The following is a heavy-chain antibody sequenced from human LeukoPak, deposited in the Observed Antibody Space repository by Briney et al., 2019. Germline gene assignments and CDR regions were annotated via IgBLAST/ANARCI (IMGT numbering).Heavy chain of an antibody. V-gene: IGHV3-11*05. Sequence: GGSLRLSCAASGFTFSDYYMSWLRQAPGKGLEWVSYISSSSSYTNYADSVKGRFTISRDNANNSLYLQMNSLRAEDTAVYSCARDLTMVRGVIPRRWFDPWGQGTLVTVSS. CDR1: GFTFSDYY. D-gene: IGHD3-10*01. CDR2: ISSSSSYT. CDR3: ARDLTMVRGVIPRRWFDP. J-gene: IGHJ5*02.